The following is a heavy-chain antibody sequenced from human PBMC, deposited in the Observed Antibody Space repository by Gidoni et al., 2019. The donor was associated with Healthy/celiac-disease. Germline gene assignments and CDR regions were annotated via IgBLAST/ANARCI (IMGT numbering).Heavy chain of an antibody. J-gene: IGHJ4*02. CDR1: GYTFTSYA. CDR2: INAGNGNT. V-gene: IGHV1-3*01. D-gene: IGHD3-9*01. CDR3: AREFYDILTGYSYYFDY. Sequence: QVQLVQSGAEVKKPGASVKVSCKASGYTFTSYAMHWVRQAPGQRLEWMGWINAGNGNTKYSQKFQGRVTITRDTSASTAYMELSSLRSEDTAVYYCAREFYDILTGYSYYFDYWGQGTLVTVSS.